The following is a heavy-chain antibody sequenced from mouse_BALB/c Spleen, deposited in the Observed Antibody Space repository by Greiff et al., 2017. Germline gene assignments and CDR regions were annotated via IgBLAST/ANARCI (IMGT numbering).Heavy chain of an antibody. Sequence: EVKLVESGPGLVKPSQSLSLTCTVTGYSITSDYAWNWIRQFPGNKLEWMGYISYSGSTSYNPSLKSRISITRDTSKNQFFLQLNSVTTEDTATYYCAHYYGSSPFDYWGQGTTLTVSS. V-gene: IGHV3-2*02. CDR2: ISYSGST. J-gene: IGHJ2*01. D-gene: IGHD1-1*01. CDR1: GYSITSDYA. CDR3: AHYYGSSPFDY.